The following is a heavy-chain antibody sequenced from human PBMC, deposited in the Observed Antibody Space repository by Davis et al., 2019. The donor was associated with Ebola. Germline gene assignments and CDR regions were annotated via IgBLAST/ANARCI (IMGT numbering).Heavy chain of an antibody. Sequence: PGGSLRLSCAASGFTFNIFDMHWVRQAPGKGLEWVANIKQDGSEKYYVDSVKGRFTISRDNAKNSLYLQMNSLRAEDTAVYYCAKDWTGSWDYWGQGTLVTVSS. CDR3: AKDWTGSWDY. CDR2: IKQDGSEK. CDR1: GFTFNIFD. V-gene: IGHV3-7*01. D-gene: IGHD6-13*01. J-gene: IGHJ4*02.